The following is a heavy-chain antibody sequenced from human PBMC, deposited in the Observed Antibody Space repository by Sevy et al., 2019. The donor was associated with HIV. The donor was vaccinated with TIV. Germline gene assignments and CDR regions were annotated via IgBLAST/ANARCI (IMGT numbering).Heavy chain of an antibody. D-gene: IGHD6-6*01. J-gene: IGHJ6*02. CDR3: ARGKAALPGYYYGMDV. V-gene: IGHV3-33*08. CDR2: IWYDGSNT. Sequence: GGSLRLSCAASGFTFSSYGMHRVRQAPGKGLEWVALIWYDGSNTYYADSVNGRFSISRDNSKNTLYLQMNSLRAEDTAVYYCARGKAALPGYYYGMDVWGQGTTVTVSS. CDR1: GFTFSSYG.